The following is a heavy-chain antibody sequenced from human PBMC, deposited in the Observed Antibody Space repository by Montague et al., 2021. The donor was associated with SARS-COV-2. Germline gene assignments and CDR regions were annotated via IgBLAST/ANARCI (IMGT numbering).Heavy chain of an antibody. V-gene: IGHV4-39*01. CDR3: ASMVRAQVYYFDY. CDR1: GGFISSSSYY. CDR2: IFYSGST. J-gene: IGHJ4*02. Sequence: SETLSLTCTVSGGFISSSSYYWGWIRQPPGKGLEWIGSIFYSGSTDYNPSLKSRVTISVDTSKNQFSPKLSSVTAADTAVYYCASMVRAQVYYFDYWGQGTLVTVSS. D-gene: IGHD3-10*01.